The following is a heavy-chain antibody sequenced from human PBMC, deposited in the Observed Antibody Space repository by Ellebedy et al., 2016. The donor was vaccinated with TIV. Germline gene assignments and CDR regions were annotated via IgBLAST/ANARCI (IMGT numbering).Heavy chain of an antibody. CDR3: ARDEVGIGSY. CDR1: GGSVSSGSYY. J-gene: IGHJ4*02. Sequence: SETLSLXCTVSGGSVSSGSYYWSWIRQPPGKGLEWIGEINHSGSTNYNPSLKSRVTISVDTSKNQFSLKLSSVTAADTAVYYCARDEVGIGSYWGQGTLVTVSS. D-gene: IGHD1-14*01. V-gene: IGHV4-39*07. CDR2: INHSGST.